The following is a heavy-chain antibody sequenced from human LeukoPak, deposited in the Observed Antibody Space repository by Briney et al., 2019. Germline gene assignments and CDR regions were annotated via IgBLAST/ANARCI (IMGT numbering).Heavy chain of an antibody. Sequence: LRLSCAASGFTVSSNYMSWIRQHPGKGLEWIGYIYYSGSTYYNPSLKSRVTISVDTSKNQFSLKLSSVTAADTAVYYCARDIVVVPAAMPPEYYYYGMDVWGQGTTVTVSS. CDR1: GFTVSSNY. D-gene: IGHD2-2*01. CDR3: ARDIVVVPAAMPPEYYYYGMDV. J-gene: IGHJ6*02. CDR2: IYYSGST. V-gene: IGHV4-31*02.